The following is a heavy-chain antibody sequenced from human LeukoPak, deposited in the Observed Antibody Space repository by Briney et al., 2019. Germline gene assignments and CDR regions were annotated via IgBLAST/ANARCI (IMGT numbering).Heavy chain of an antibody. CDR2: IYTSGST. CDR1: GGSISSGSYY. Sequence: PSQTLSLTCTVSGGSISSGSYYWSWIRQPAGKGLEWIGRIYTSGSTNYNPSLKSRVTMSVDTSKNQFSLKLNSVTAADTAVYYCARVLGSSLDAFDIWGQGTMVTVSS. J-gene: IGHJ3*02. D-gene: IGHD6-6*01. V-gene: IGHV4-61*02. CDR3: ARVLGSSLDAFDI.